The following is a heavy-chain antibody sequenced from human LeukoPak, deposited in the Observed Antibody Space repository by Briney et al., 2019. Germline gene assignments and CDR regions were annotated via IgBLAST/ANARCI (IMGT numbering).Heavy chain of an antibody. CDR3: ASFYR. CDR2: ISSSSSTI. Sequence: GGSLRLSCAASGFTFSSYSMNWVRKAPGKGLEWVSYISSSSSTIYYADSVKGRFTISRDNAKNSLYLQMNSLRAEDTAVYYCASFYRWGQGTLVTVSS. J-gene: IGHJ5*02. CDR1: GFTFSSYS. V-gene: IGHV3-48*04.